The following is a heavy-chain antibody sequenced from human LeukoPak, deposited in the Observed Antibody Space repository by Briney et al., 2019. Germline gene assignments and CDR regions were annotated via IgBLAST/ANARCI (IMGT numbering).Heavy chain of an antibody. CDR1: GYTFTSYD. CDR2: MNPNSGNT. Sequence: ASVKVSCKASGYTFTSYDINWVRQATGQGLEWMGWMNPNSGNTGYAQKFQGRVTMTRNTSISTAYMELSSLRSEDTAVYYCARGVAAAERLNYYYGMDVWGQRTTVTVSS. D-gene: IGHD6-13*01. V-gene: IGHV1-8*01. CDR3: ARGVAAAERLNYYYGMDV. J-gene: IGHJ6*02.